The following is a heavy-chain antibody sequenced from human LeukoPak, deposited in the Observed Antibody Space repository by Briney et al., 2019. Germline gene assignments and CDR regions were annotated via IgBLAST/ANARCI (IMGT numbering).Heavy chain of an antibody. D-gene: IGHD2-2*01. CDR2: IIPIFGTA. V-gene: IGHV1-69*13. CDR3: ARDMKRGRYCSSTSCYDYYYYGMDV. J-gene: IGHJ6*02. Sequence: GASVKVSCKASGGTFISYAISWVRQAPGQGLEWMGGIIPIFGTANYAQKFQGRVTITADESTSTAYMELSSLRSEDTAVYYCARDMKRGRYCSSTSCYDYYYYGMDVWGQGTTVTVSS. CDR1: GGTFISYA.